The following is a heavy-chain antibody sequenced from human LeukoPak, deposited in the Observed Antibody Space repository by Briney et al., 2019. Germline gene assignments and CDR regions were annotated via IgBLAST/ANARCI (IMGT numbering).Heavy chain of an antibody. CDR2: IIPILGIA. J-gene: IGHJ4*02. D-gene: IGHD3-10*01. CDR3: ASGRRPSWFGEAPTLNNY. CDR1: GGTFISYA. V-gene: IGHV1-69*04. Sequence: ASVKVSCKASGGTFISYAISWVRQAPGQGLEWMGRIIPILGIANYAQKFQGRVTITADKSTSTAYMELSSLRSEDTAVYYCASGRRPSWFGEAPTLNNYWGQGTLVTVSS.